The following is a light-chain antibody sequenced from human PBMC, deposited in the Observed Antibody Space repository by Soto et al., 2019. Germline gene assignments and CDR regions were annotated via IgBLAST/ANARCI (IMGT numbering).Light chain of an antibody. Sequence: EVVLMQSPDTLSLSPGERATLSCRASESISSHYIAWHQHKPGQAPRLLIFGASTRATGIPDRFSGSWSGTDFTLTISRLEPEDFAMYYCQNFGDSPFTFGPGTKVDIK. CDR1: ESISSHY. J-gene: IGKJ3*01. V-gene: IGKV3-20*01. CDR2: GAS. CDR3: QNFGDSPFT.